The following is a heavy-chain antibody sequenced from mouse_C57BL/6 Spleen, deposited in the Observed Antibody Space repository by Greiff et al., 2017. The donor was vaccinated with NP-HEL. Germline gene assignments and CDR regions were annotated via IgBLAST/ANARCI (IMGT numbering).Heavy chain of an antibody. Sequence: VQLQQSGPELVKPGASVKIPCKASGYTFTDYNMDWVKQSHGKSLEWIGDINPNNGGTIYNQKFKGKATLTVDKSSSTAYMELRSLTSEDTAVYYCARFHYSTPYAMDYWGQGTSVTVSS. CDR1: GYTFTDYN. D-gene: IGHD2-5*01. CDR3: ARFHYSTPYAMDY. CDR2: INPNNGGT. V-gene: IGHV1-18*01. J-gene: IGHJ4*01.